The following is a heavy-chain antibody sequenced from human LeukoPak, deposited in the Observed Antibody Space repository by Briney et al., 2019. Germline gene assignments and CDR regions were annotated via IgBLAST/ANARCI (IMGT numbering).Heavy chain of an antibody. CDR1: GFTFSSYS. J-gene: IGHJ6*03. CDR3: ARGPMSSYYYMDV. V-gene: IGHV3-21*01. CDR2: ISSSSYI. D-gene: IGHD3-10*02. Sequence: GGSLRLSCAASGFTFSSYSMNWVRQAPGKGLEWVSSISSSSYIYYADSVEGRFTISRDNAKNSLYLQMNSLRAEDTAVYYCARGPMSSYYYMDVWGKGTTVTVSS.